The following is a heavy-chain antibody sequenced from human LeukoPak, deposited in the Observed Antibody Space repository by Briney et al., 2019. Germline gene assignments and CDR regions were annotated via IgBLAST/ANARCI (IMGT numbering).Heavy chain of an antibody. CDR1: GYTFTGYY. Sequence: ASVKVSCKASGYTFTGYYMHWVRQAPGQGLEWMGRINPNSGGTNYAQKFQGRVTMTRDTSISTAYMELSRLRSEDTAVYYCARSPRPPKEGATTLYYGMDVWGQGTTVTVSS. V-gene: IGHV1-2*06. J-gene: IGHJ6*02. CDR3: ARSPRPPKEGATTLYYGMDV. D-gene: IGHD1-26*01. CDR2: INPNSGGT.